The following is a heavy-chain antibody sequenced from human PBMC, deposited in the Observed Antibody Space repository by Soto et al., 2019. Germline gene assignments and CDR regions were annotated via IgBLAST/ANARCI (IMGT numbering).Heavy chain of an antibody. D-gene: IGHD2-2*03. CDR1: GGSISSSSYY. J-gene: IGHJ5*02. CDR2: IYYSGST. CDR3: ASGYCSSTSCYYNWFDP. Sequence: QLQLQESGPGLVKPSETLSLTCTVSGGSISSSSYYWGWIRPPPGKGLEWIGSIYYSGSTYYNPSLKSRVTISVDKSKNQFSLKLSSGTAADTAVYYCASGYCSSTSCYYNWFDPWGQGTLVTVSS. V-gene: IGHV4-39*01.